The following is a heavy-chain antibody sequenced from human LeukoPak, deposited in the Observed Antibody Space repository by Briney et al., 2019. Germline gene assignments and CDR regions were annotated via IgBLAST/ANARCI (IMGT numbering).Heavy chain of an antibody. J-gene: IGHJ6*04. D-gene: IGHD2-2*01. CDR3: ARVGTVVVPAASYYYYGMDV. Sequence: GGSLRLSCAASGFTFSSYSMNWVRQAPGKGLEWVSSISSSSSYIYHADSVKGRFTISRDNAKNSLYLQMNSLRAEDTAVYYCARVGTVVVPAASYYYYGMDVWGKGTTVTVSS. V-gene: IGHV3-21*01. CDR1: GFTFSSYS. CDR2: ISSSSSYI.